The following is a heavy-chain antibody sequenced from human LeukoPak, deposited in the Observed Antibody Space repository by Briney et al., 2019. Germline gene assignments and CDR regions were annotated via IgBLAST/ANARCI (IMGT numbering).Heavy chain of an antibody. Sequence: KRGESLKISCKGSGYSFTSYWIGWVRQMPGKGLEWMGITYPGDSLGDSNPRYSPSFQGQVTISADKSISTAYLQWSSLKASDTAMYFCVRDRITFGGVLAPQAFDIWGQGTMVTVS. CDR1: GYSFTSYW. V-gene: IGHV5-51*01. CDR2: TYPGDSLGDSNP. J-gene: IGHJ3*02. CDR3: VRDRITFGGVLAPQAFDI. D-gene: IGHD3-16*02.